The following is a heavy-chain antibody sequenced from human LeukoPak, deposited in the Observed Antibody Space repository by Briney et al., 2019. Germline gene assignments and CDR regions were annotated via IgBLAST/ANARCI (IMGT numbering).Heavy chain of an antibody. Sequence: GASVKVSCKASGYTFTGYYMHWVRQAPGQGLEWMGWINPNSGGTNYAQKFQGRVTMTRDTSISTAYMELSRLRSDDTAVYYCARDRVLNYDILTGNFDYWGQGTLVTVSS. CDR1: GYTFTGYY. CDR3: ARDRVLNYDILTGNFDY. J-gene: IGHJ4*02. V-gene: IGHV1-2*02. D-gene: IGHD3-9*01. CDR2: INPNSGGT.